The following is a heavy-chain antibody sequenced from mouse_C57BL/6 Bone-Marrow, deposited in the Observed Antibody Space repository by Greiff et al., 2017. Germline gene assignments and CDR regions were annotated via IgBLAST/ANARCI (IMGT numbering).Heavy chain of an antibody. CDR2: INPNNGGT. V-gene: IGHV1-26*01. J-gene: IGHJ3*01. CDR1: GYTFTDYY. D-gene: IGHD2-3*01. Sequence: VQLQQPGPELVKPGASVKISCKASGYTFTDYYMNWVKQSHGKSLEWIGDINPNNGGTSYNQKFKGKATLTVDKSSSTAYMELRSLTSEDSAVYYCAAGWLPLIAYWGQGTLVTVSA. CDR3: AAGWLPLIAY.